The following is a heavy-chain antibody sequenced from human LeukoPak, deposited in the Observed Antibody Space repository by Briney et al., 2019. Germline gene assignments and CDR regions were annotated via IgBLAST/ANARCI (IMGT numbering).Heavy chain of an antibody. CDR3: ATDVGSSGYYYNRDAFDI. D-gene: IGHD3-22*01. V-gene: IGHV1-46*01. CDR1: GYTFTSYY. Sequence: ASVKVSCKASGYTFTSYYMHWVRQAPGQGLEWMGIINPSGGSTSYAQKFQGRVTMTRDTSTSTVYMELSSLRSEDTAVYYCATDVGSSGYYYNRDAFDIWGQGTMVTVSS. CDR2: INPSGGST. J-gene: IGHJ3*02.